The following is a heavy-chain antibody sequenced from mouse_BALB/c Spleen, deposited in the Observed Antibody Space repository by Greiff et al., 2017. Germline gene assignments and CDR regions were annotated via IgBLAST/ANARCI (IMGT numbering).Heavy chain of an antibody. Sequence: VQLKESGPGLVAPSQSLSITCTVSGFSLTSYGVHWVRQPPGKGLEWLGVIWAGGSTNYNSALMSRLSISKDNSKSQVFLKMNSLQTDDTAMYYCARDGPMITTGEWFAWWGQGTLVTVSA. D-gene: IGHD2-4*01. J-gene: IGHJ3*01. CDR1: GFSLTSYG. V-gene: IGHV2-9*02. CDR3: ARDGPMITTGEWFAW. CDR2: IWAGGST.